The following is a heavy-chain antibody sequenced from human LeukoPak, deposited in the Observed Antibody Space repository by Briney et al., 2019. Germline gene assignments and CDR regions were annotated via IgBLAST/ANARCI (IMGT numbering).Heavy chain of an antibody. CDR2: INSDGSST. J-gene: IGHJ4*02. D-gene: IGHD3-10*01. Sequence: GGSLRLSCAASGFTFSSYWMHWVRQAPGKGLVWVSRINSDGSSTSYADSVKGRFTISRDDSKNTLYLQMNSLKTEDTAVYYCTTDGSGSYYKVLDYWGQGTLVTVSS. CDR1: GFTFSSYW. V-gene: IGHV3-74*01. CDR3: TTDGSGSYYKVLDY.